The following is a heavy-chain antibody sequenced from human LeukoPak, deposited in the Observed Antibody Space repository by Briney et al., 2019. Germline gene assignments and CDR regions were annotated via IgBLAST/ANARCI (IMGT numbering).Heavy chain of an antibody. D-gene: IGHD2-15*01. V-gene: IGHV4-30-4*08. CDR2: IFYSGST. CDR1: GGSISSGGYY. Sequence: SQTLSLTCTVSGGSISSGGYYWSWFRQPPGMGLEWIGNIFYSGSTNYNPSLKSRVTISVDTSKDQFSLKLSSVTAADTAVYYCARGGKAAVRFDLWGRGTLVTVSS. J-gene: IGHJ2*01. CDR3: ARGGKAAVRFDL.